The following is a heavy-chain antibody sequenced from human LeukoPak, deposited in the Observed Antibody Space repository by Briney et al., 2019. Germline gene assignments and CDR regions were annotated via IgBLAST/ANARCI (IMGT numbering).Heavy chain of an antibody. V-gene: IGHV4-34*01. Sequence: SETLSLTCAVYGGSFSGYYWSWIRQPPGKGLEWIGEINHSGSTNYNPSLKSRVTISVDTSKNQFSLKLSSVTAADTAVYYCARGRTTDYYDSSGYYYDDCWGQGTLVTVSS. J-gene: IGHJ4*02. CDR3: ARGRTTDYYDSSGYYYDDC. CDR1: GGSFSGYY. CDR2: INHSGST. D-gene: IGHD3-22*01.